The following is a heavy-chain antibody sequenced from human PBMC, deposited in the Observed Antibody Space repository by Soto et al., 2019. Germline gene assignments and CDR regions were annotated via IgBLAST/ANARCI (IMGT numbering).Heavy chain of an antibody. CDR3: ARPGRYSSGWYSFDY. D-gene: IGHD6-19*01. Sequence: ASVKVSCKASGYTFTSHAMHWVRQAPGQRLGWMGWINAGNGNTKYSQKSQGRVTITRDTSASTAYMELSSLRSEDTAVYYCARPGRYSSGWYSFDYWGQGTLVTVSS. CDR2: INAGNGNT. V-gene: IGHV1-3*01. J-gene: IGHJ4*02. CDR1: GYTFTSHA.